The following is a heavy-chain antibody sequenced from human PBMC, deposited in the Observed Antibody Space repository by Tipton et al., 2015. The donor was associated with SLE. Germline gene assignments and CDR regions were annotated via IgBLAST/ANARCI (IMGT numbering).Heavy chain of an antibody. Sequence: SLRLSCVASGFTFTTYWMTWVRQAPGKGLEWVAKIKQDGSEKYYVDSVKGRFTISSDNSQTTLFLQMNSLRVEDTAVYYCVKDDWGSVDYWGQGTLVTVSS. CDR3: VKDDWGSVDY. V-gene: IGHV3-7*04. D-gene: IGHD3-9*01. CDR1: GFTFTTYW. CDR2: IKQDGSEK. J-gene: IGHJ4*02.